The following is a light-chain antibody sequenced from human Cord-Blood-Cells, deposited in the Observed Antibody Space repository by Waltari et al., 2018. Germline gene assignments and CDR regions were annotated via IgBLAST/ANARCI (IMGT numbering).Light chain of an antibody. Sequence: QSALTQPASVSGSPGQSITISCTGTSSDVGGYNYVSWYQQHPAKAPKLLIYDVSKRPSGVSNLFSGSKSGNTASLTISGLQAEDEADYYCSSYTSSSTYVFGTGTKVTVL. CDR3: SSYTSSSTYV. CDR2: DVS. J-gene: IGLJ1*01. V-gene: IGLV2-14*01. CDR1: SSDVGGYNY.